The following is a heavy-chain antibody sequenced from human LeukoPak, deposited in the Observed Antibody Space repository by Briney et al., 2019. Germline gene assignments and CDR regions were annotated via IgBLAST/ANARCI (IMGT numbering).Heavy chain of an antibody. V-gene: IGHV1-8*03. CDR3: ARGLWSGYFFFDY. D-gene: IGHD3-3*01. J-gene: IGHJ4*02. CDR2: MNPNSGNT. CDR1: GYTFTSYD. Sequence: ASVKVSCKASGYTFTSYDINWVRQATGQGLEWMGWMNPNSGNTGYAQKFQGRATITRNTSISTAYMELSSLRSEDTAVYYCARGLWSGYFFFDYWGQGTLVTVSS.